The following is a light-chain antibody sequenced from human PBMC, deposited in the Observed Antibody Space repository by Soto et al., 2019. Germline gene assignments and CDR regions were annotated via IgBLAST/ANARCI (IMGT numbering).Light chain of an antibody. CDR2: GVS. CDR1: RTNIGAGYE. V-gene: IGLV1-40*01. Sequence: QSVLTQPPSVSGAPGQRVTISCTGGRTNIGAGYEVHWYQHLPGTAPKLLMYGVSTRPSGVPDRFSGSRSGTSASLAITGLQDEADADYYCNSNTSSSTLVFGTGTKLTVL. J-gene: IGLJ1*01. CDR3: NSNTSSSTLV.